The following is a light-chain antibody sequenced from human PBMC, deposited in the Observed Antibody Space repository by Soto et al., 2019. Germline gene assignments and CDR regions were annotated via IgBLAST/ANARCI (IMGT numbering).Light chain of an antibody. CDR1: SSNIGAGYD. CDR2: GNS. CDR3: QSYDSSLSGVV. V-gene: IGLV1-40*01. J-gene: IGLJ2*01. Sequence: QSVLTQPPSVSGAPGQRVTISCNGSSSNIGAGYDVHWYQQLPETAPKLLIYGNSNRPSGVPDRFSGSKSGTSASLAITGLQAEDEADYYCQSYDSSLSGVVFGGGTKLTVL.